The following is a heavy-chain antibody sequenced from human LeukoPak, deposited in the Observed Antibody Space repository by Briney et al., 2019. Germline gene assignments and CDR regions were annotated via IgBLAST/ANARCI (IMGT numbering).Heavy chain of an antibody. D-gene: IGHD3-10*01. V-gene: IGHV3-23*01. CDR1: GFTFSSYA. CDR3: ARAPAGYYYGSGSRNWFDP. Sequence: GGSLRLSCAASGFTFSSYAMSWVRQAPGKGLEWVSAISGSGGSTYYADSVKGRFTISRDNSKNTLYLQMNSLRAEDTAVYYCARAPAGYYYGSGSRNWFDPWGQGTLVTVSS. CDR2: ISGSGGST. J-gene: IGHJ5*02.